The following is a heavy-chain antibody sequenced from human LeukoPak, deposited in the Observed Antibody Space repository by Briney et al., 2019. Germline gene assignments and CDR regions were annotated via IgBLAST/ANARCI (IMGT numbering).Heavy chain of an antibody. Sequence: KPSETLSLTCTVSGGSISSYYWSWIRQPPGKGLEWMGNIFYSGTTNYNPSLKSRITISVDTSTNQFSLRLSSVTPADTAVYYCARGNWEVITPDYWGQGTLVTVSS. V-gene: IGHV4-59*01. CDR3: ARGNWEVITPDY. D-gene: IGHD3-22*01. J-gene: IGHJ4*02. CDR1: GGSISSYY. CDR2: IFYSGTT.